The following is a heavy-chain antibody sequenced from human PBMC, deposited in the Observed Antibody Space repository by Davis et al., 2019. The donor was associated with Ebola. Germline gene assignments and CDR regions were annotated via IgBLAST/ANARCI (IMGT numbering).Heavy chain of an antibody. CDR3: VRTTYGAPEY. V-gene: IGHV3-74*01. CDR2: INSDGSIT. D-gene: IGHD4-17*01. Sequence: PGGSLRLSCAASGFTFSSYWMHWVRQAPGKGLVWVSRINSDGSITSYADSVKGRFTISRDNAKNTLYLQMNSLTAEDTAVYYCVRTTYGAPEYWGQGTLVTVSS. CDR1: GFTFSSYW. J-gene: IGHJ4*02.